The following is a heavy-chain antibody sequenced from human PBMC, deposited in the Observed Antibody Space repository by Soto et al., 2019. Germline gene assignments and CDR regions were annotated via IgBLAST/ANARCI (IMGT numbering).Heavy chain of an antibody. CDR1: GGSISSYY. V-gene: IGHV4-59*01. J-gene: IGHJ6*02. D-gene: IGHD6-13*01. CDR2: IYYSGST. Sequence: SGTLSLTCTVSGGSISSYYWSWIRQPPGKGLEWFGYIYYSGSTNYNPSLKSRVTISVDTSKNQFSLKLSSVTAADTAVYYCARASSSSWTPYYYYYGMDVWGQGTTVTVSS. CDR3: ARASSSSWTPYYYYYGMDV.